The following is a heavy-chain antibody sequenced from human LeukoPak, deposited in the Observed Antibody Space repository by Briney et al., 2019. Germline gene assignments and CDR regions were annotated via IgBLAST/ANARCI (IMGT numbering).Heavy chain of an antibody. D-gene: IGHD3-3*01. J-gene: IGHJ4*02. Sequence: GGSLRLSCAASGFTFSNYWMSWVRQAPGKGLEWVANIKQDGSEKYYVDSVKGRFTISRDNAKKSLYLQMNSLRAEDTAVYYCARALYDFWSGYYMGLGDYWGQGTLVTVSS. CDR2: IKQDGSEK. CDR3: ARALYDFWSGYYMGLGDY. CDR1: GFTFSNYW. V-gene: IGHV3-7*01.